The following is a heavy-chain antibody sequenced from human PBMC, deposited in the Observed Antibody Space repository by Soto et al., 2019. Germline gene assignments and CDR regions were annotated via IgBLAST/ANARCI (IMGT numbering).Heavy chain of an antibody. V-gene: IGHV4-59*12. CDR3: ARDLLAVAVDYGMDV. CDR1: GGSISSYY. Sequence: PSETLSLTCTVSGGSISSYYWSWIRQPPGKGLEWIGYIYYSGSTNYNPSLKSRVTISVDTSKNQFSLKLSSVTAADTAVYYCARDLLAVAVDYGMDVWGQGTTVT. CDR2: IYYSGST. D-gene: IGHD6-19*01. J-gene: IGHJ6*02.